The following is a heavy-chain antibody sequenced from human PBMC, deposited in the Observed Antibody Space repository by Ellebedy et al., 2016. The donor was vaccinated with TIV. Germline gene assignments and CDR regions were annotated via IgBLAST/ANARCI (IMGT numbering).Heavy chain of an antibody. J-gene: IGHJ4*02. CDR3: SINRAGSSADY. D-gene: IGHD3-10*01. CDR1: GYTFTGYY. V-gene: IGHV1-2*02. CDR2: VNPSSGGT. Sequence: AASVKVSCKASGYTFTGYYMHWVRQAPGQGLEWMGWVNPSSGGTKYAQTFEGRVTMTSDTSISTGYMELSRLTSDYTATYYCSINRAGSSADYWGQGTLVTVSS.